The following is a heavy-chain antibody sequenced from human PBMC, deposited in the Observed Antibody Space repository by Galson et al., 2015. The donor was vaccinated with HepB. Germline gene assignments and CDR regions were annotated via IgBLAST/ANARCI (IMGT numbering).Heavy chain of an antibody. CDR2: ISSSGFTI. J-gene: IGHJ4*02. CDR3: ARETGTFDH. D-gene: IGHD3-10*01. Sequence: SLRLSCAASGFTFGSFEMHWVRQAPGKGLEWVSYISSSGFTIFYADSVKGRFTISRNNAKSSLYLQMNSLRAEDTAVYYCARETGTFDHWGQGTLVTVSS. V-gene: IGHV3-48*03. CDR1: GFTFGSFE.